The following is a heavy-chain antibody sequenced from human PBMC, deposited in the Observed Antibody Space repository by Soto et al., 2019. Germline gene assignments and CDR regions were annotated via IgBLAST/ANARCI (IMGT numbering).Heavy chain of an antibody. CDR2: ISSSSSTI. D-gene: IGHD3-3*01. J-gene: IGHJ1*01. CDR3: ARTNRYYDFWSGHWGYFQH. V-gene: IGHV3-48*02. CDR1: GFTFSSYG. Sequence: EVQLVESGGGLVQPGGSLRLSCAASGFTFSSYGMNWVRQAPGKGLEWVSYISSSSSTIYYADSVKGRFTISRDNAKNSLYLQMNSLRDEDTAVYYCARTNRYYDFWSGHWGYFQHWGQGTLVTVSS.